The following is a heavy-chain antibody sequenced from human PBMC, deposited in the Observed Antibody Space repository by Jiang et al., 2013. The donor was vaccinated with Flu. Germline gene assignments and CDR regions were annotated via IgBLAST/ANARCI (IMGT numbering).Heavy chain of an antibody. CDR3: ARDALTTVRGTIFGEMIDY. CDR1: GYTFTGYY. D-gene: IGHD3-3*01. V-gene: IGHV1-2*02. Sequence: SGAEVKKPGASVKVSCKASGYTFTGYYMHWVRQAPGQGLEWMGWINPNSGGTNYAQKFQGRVTMTRDTSISTAYMELSRLRSDDTAVYYCARDALTTVRGTIFGEMIDYWGQGTLVTVSS. CDR2: INPNSGGT. J-gene: IGHJ4*02.